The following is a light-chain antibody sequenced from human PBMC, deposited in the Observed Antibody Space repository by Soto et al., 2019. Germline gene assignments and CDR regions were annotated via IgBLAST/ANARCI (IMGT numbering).Light chain of an antibody. J-gene: IGLJ1*01. Sequence: QSALTQPASVSGSPGQSITISCTGTSSDVGGYNYVSWYQQHPGKAPKLMIYEVSNRPSGVSNRFSGSKSGNTASLTISGLQAEDEADYYCISYTSSSTLCFGTGTKLTVL. CDR1: SSDVGGYNY. V-gene: IGLV2-14*01. CDR3: ISYTSSSTLC. CDR2: EVS.